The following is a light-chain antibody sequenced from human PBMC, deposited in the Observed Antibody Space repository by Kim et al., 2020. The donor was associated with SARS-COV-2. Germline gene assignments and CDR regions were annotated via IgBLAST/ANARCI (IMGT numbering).Light chain of an antibody. V-gene: IGKV3-20*01. CDR1: QSVSDSN. J-gene: IGKJ1*01. CDR3: QQYGYSPGT. Sequence: SPGVRATLSCRASQSVSDSNLAWYQHKPGRAPRLLIYGASTRATGIPDRFSGSGSGTDFTLTISRLEPEDFAMYYCQQYGYSPGTFGQGTKVDIK. CDR2: GAS.